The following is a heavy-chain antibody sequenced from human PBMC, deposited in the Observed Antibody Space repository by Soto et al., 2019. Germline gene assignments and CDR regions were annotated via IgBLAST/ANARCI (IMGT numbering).Heavy chain of an antibody. CDR3: ARGEQLELYYYYGMDV. CDR2: INPNSGGT. D-gene: IGHD6-6*01. Sequence: ASVKVSCKASGYTFTGHYMHWVRPAPGQGLEWMGWINPNSGGTNYAQKFQGWVTMTRDTSISTAYMELSRLRSDDTAVYYCARGEQLELYYYYGMDVWGQGTTVTVSS. J-gene: IGHJ6*02. V-gene: IGHV1-2*04. CDR1: GYTFTGHY.